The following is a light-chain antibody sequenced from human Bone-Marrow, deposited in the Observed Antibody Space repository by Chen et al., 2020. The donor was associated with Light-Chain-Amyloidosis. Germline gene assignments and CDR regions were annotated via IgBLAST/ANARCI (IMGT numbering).Light chain of an antibody. CDR3: QVWDRSSDRPV. CDR1: NIGSTI. Sequence: SYVLTQPSSLSVAPGQTATIACGGNNIGSTIVHWYQQTPGKAPLLVVYDDSDRPSGIPERLFGSNSGNTATLTISRVEAGDEADYYCQVWDRSSDRPVFGGGTKLTVL. V-gene: IGLV3-21*02. CDR2: DDS. J-gene: IGLJ3*02.